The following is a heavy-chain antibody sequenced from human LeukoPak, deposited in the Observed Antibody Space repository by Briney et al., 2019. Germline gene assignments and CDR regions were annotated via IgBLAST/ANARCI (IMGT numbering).Heavy chain of an antibody. D-gene: IGHD1-1*01. CDR1: GYTFSSNG. Sequence: ASVKVSCTASGYTFSSNGVSWVRQAPGQGLEWMGWIGAYNGNTNYAQKFQGRVTVTTDTSTSTAYMELRSLRSDDTAVYYCARDHNYDFDYWGQGTLVTVSS. CDR3: ARDHNYDFDY. J-gene: IGHJ4*02. CDR2: IGAYNGNT. V-gene: IGHV1-18*01.